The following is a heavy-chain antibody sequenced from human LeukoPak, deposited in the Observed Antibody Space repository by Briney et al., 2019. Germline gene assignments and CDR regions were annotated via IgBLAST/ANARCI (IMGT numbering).Heavy chain of an antibody. D-gene: IGHD2-2*01. CDR3: ARGFFLVPAAAGSWFDP. CDR2: MNPNSGNT. CDR1: GYTFTSYD. V-gene: IGHV1-8*01. Sequence: VASVKVSCKASGYTFTSYDIDWVRQATGQGLEWMGWMNPNSGNTGDAQKFQGRVTMTRNTSISTAYMELSSLRSEDTAVYYCARGFFLVPAAAGSWFDPWGQGTLVTVSS. J-gene: IGHJ5*02.